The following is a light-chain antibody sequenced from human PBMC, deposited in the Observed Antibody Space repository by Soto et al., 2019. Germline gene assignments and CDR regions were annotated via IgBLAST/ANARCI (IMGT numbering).Light chain of an antibody. CDR1: QDISSY. Sequence: SQLTQSPSSLSASVGDRVTITCRASQDISSYLAWYQQEPGKAPKLLIYAASTLQSGVPSRFSGSGSGTDFTLTISTLQPEDFATYTCQQSFSTPRTFGQGTKVEIK. V-gene: IGKV1-9*01. CDR3: QQSFSTPRT. J-gene: IGKJ1*01. CDR2: AAS.